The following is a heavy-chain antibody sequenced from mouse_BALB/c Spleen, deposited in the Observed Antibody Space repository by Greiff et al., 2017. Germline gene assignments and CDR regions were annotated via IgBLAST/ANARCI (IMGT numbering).Heavy chain of an antibody. D-gene: IGHD2-4*01. Sequence: EVHLVESGGGLVKPGGSLKLSCAASGFTFSSYAMSWVRQTPEKRLEWVASISSGGSTYYPDSVKGRFTISRDNARNILYLQMSSLRSEDTAMYYCARVMIAAASFAYWGQGTLVTVSA. CDR3: ARVMIAAASFAY. V-gene: IGHV5-6-5*01. CDR1: GFTFSSYA. J-gene: IGHJ3*01. CDR2: ISSGGST.